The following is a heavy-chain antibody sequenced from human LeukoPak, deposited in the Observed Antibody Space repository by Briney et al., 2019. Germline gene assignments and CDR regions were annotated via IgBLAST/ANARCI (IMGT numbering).Heavy chain of an antibody. Sequence: GGSLRLSCAASGFTFSDAWMSWVRQAPGKGLEWVAVISYDGSNKYYADSVKGRFTISRDNSKDTLYLQMNSLRAEDTAVYYCATAKGLLLQPFDYWGQGTLVTVSS. V-gene: IGHV3-30*03. J-gene: IGHJ4*02. CDR1: GFTFSDAW. D-gene: IGHD2-21*02. CDR3: ATAKGLLLQPFDY. CDR2: ISYDGSNK.